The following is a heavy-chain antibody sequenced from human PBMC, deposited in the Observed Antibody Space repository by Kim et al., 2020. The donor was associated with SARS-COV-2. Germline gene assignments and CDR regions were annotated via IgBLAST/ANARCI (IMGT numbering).Heavy chain of an antibody. J-gene: IGHJ4*02. V-gene: IGHV4-34*01. Sequence: YTPSLKSRATIAVDTSRTQFSLRLSAVPAADTAVYYCARTYSSSWTPFDCWGQGTLVTVSS. CDR3: ARTYSSSWTPFDC. D-gene: IGHD6-13*01.